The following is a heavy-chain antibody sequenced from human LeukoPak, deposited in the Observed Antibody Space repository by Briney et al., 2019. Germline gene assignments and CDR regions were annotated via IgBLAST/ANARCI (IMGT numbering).Heavy chain of an antibody. CDR2: IYPGDSDT. V-gene: IGHV5-51*01. CDR3: ATRFTAMKDAFDI. D-gene: IGHD5-18*01. Sequence: GESLQISCKGSGYSFTSYWIGWVRQMPGKGLEWTGIIYPGDSDTRYSPSFQGQVIISADKSISTAYLQWSSLKASDTAMYYCATRFTAMKDAFDIWGQGTMVTVSS. J-gene: IGHJ3*02. CDR1: GYSFTSYW.